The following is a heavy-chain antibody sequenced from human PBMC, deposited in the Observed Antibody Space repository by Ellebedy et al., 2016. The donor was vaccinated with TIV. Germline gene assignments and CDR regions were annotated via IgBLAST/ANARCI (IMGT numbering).Heavy chain of an antibody. D-gene: IGHD3-10*01. CDR2: IYSGGTT. V-gene: IGHV3-53*01. CDR3: ARHLTTARGVIEY. Sequence: GGSLRLSXAESGFTVNSIYMSWVRQAPGKGLECVSVIYSGGTTYYADSVKGRFTLSRNNSKNTVFLEMNSLRAEDTGVYYCARHLTTARGVIEYWGQGGLVTVSS. J-gene: IGHJ4*02. CDR1: GFTVNSIY.